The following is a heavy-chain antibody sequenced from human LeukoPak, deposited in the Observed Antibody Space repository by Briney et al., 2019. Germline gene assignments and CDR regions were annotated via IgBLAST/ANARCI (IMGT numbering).Heavy chain of an antibody. Sequence: GASVKVSCKASGYTFTSYYMHWVRQAPGQGLEWMGIINPSGGSTSYAQKFQGRVTMTRDTSTSTVYMELSSLRSEDTAVYYCARGVGYSGYDLVDFDYWGQGTLVTVSS. D-gene: IGHD5-12*01. J-gene: IGHJ4*02. CDR2: INPSGGST. CDR1: GYTFTSYY. V-gene: IGHV1-46*01. CDR3: ARGVGYSGYDLVDFDY.